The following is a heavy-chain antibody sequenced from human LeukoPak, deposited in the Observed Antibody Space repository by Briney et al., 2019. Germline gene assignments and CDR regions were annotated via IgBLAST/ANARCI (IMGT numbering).Heavy chain of an antibody. CDR3: ANLYDSSGYYYDPGY. J-gene: IGHJ4*02. Sequence: PGGSLRLSCAASGFTFSSYAMSWVRQAPGKGLEWVSAISGSGGSTYYADSVKGRFTISRDNSKNTLYLQMNSLRAEDTAVYYCANLYDSSGYYYDPGYWGQGTLVTVSS. CDR2: ISGSGGST. CDR1: GFTFSSYA. V-gene: IGHV3-23*01. D-gene: IGHD3-22*01.